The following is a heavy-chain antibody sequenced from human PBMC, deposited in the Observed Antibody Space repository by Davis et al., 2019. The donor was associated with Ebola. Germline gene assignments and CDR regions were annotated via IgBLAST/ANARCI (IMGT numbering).Heavy chain of an antibody. D-gene: IGHD6-19*01. CDR1: GYIFTRYS. J-gene: IGHJ5*02. Sequence: ASVKVSCKTSGYIFTRYSIHWVRQAPGEGLEWVGWINSGNGDTKCSQKFQDRVTFTRDASASTAYMELSSLRSEDTAVFYCARGKTVAGTRGLSWFDPWGPGTLVTVSS. V-gene: IGHV1-3*04. CDR3: ARGKTVAGTRGLSWFDP. CDR2: INSGNGDT.